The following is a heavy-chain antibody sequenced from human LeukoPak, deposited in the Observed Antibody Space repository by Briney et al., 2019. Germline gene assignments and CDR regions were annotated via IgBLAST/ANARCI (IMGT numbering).Heavy chain of an antibody. CDR1: GFTFSSYG. J-gene: IGHJ3*02. CDR3: ARDFNLDAFDI. D-gene: IGHD1-14*01. V-gene: IGHV3-48*01. Sequence: GGSLRLSCAASGFTFSSYGMTWVRQAPGKGLEWVSYISSSSSTIYYADSVKGRFTISRDNAKNSLYLQMNSLRAEDTAVYYCARDFNLDAFDIWGQGTMVTVSS. CDR2: ISSSSSTI.